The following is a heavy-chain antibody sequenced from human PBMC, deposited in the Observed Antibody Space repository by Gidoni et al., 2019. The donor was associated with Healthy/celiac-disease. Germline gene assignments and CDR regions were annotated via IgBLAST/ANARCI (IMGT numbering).Heavy chain of an antibody. CDR3: ARAYDILTGYYHDAFDI. Sequence: QVQLQESGPGLVKPSQTLSLTCTVSGGPISSGAYYWSWLRQPPGKGLEGIGYIYYSGSTYYNPSLKSRVTISVDTSKNQFSLKLSSVTAADTAVYYCARAYDILTGYYHDAFDIWGQGTMVTVSS. D-gene: IGHD3-9*01. CDR2: IYYSGST. V-gene: IGHV4-30-4*01. J-gene: IGHJ3*02. CDR1: GGPISSGAYY.